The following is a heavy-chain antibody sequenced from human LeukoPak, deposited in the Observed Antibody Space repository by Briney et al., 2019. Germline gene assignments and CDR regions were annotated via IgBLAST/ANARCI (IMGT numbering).Heavy chain of an antibody. CDR2: INHSGST. D-gene: IGHD2-15*01. CDR3: ARAGGYCSGGSCYYWYFDY. Sequence: SETLSLTCAVYGGTFSGYYWSWIRQPPGKGLEGIGEINHSGSTHYNLSLMSRVTISEDTSKNQFSLKLSSVTAAEMAVYYCARAGGYCSGGSCYYWYFDYWGQGTLVTVSS. J-gene: IGHJ4*02. V-gene: IGHV4-34*01. CDR1: GGTFSGYY.